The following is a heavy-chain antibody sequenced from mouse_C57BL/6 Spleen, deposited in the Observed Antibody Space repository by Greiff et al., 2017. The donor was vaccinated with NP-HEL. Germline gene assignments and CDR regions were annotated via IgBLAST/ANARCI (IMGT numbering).Heavy chain of an antibody. D-gene: IGHD1-1*01. CDR3: ARGATEYFDV. CDR2: IWSGGST. CDR1: GFSLTSYG. V-gene: IGHV2-2*01. J-gene: IGHJ1*03. Sequence: VQLQQSGPGLVQPSQSLSITCTVSGFSLTSYGVHWVRQSPGKGLEWLGVIWSGGSTDYNAAFISRLSISKDNSKSQVFFKMNSLQADDTAIYYCARGATEYFDVWGTGTTVTVSS.